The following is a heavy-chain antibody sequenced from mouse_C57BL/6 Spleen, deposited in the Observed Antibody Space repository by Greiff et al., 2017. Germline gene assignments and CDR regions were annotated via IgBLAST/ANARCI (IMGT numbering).Heavy chain of an antibody. D-gene: IGHD2-5*01. J-gene: IGHJ4*01. V-gene: IGHV5-9-1*02. Sequence: EVKVVESGEGLVKPGGSLKLSCAASGFTFSSYAMSWVRQTPEKRLEWVAYISSGGDYIYYADTVKGRFTISRDNARNTLYLQMSSLKSEDTAMYYCTRDRGSNYFYYYAMDYWGQGTSVTVSS. CDR1: GFTFSSYA. CDR3: TRDRGSNYFYYYAMDY. CDR2: ISSGGDYI.